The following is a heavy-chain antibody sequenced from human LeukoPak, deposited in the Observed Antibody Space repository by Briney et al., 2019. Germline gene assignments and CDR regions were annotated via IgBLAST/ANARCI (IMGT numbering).Heavy chain of an antibody. D-gene: IGHD6-13*01. Sequence: SETLSLTCAVYGGSFSGYYWSWIRQPPGKGLEWIGEINHGGSTNYNPSLKSRVTISVDTSKNQFSLKLSSVTAADTAVYYCARGLMGSSWSLYYYYYMDVWGKGTTVTVSS. CDR1: GGSFSGYY. J-gene: IGHJ6*03. CDR2: INHGGST. CDR3: ARGLMGSSWSLYYYYYMDV. V-gene: IGHV4-34*01.